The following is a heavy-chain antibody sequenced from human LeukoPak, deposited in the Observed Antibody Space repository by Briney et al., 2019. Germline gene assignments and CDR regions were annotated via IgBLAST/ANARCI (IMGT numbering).Heavy chain of an antibody. CDR3: ARDLPYSSSWESIDY. CDR2: ISAQHGQT. D-gene: IGHD6-13*01. V-gene: IGHV1-18*01. CDR1: GYSENFYG. J-gene: IGHJ4*02. Sequence: GASVKVSCKPSGYSENFYGITWVRQVAGQGLEWMGWISAQHGQTEYAPNSQDRVTMTTDTYTNTAYMELRSLRSDDTAVYYCARDLPYSSSWESIDYWGQGTLVTVSS.